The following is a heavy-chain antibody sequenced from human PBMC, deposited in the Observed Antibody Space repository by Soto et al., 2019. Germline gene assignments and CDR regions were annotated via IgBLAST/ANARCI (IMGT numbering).Heavy chain of an antibody. Sequence: ASVKVSCKASGYTFTGYYMHWVRQDPGQGLEWMGWINPNSGGTNYARKFQGRVTMTRDTSISTAYMELSRLRSDDTAVYYCARDLHGDYGYYYYGMDAWGQGTTVTVSS. CDR3: ARDLHGDYGYYYYGMDA. CDR2: INPNSGGT. V-gene: IGHV1-2*02. CDR1: GYTFTGYY. D-gene: IGHD4-17*01. J-gene: IGHJ6*02.